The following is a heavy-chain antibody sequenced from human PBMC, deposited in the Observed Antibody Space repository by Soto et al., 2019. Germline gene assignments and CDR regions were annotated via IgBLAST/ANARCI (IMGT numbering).Heavy chain of an antibody. D-gene: IGHD2-8*02. CDR2: IYYSGST. CDR1: GGSFSSSSYY. V-gene: IGHV4-39*01. CDR3: ARTGPYFNWLDP. Sequence: PSEILSLTCTVSGGSFSSSSYYWGWIRQPPGKGLEWIGTIYYSGSTYYNPSLKSRVTISVDTSKNQSSLKLSSVTAADTAVYYCARTGPYFNWLDPWGQGTLVTVSS. J-gene: IGHJ5*02.